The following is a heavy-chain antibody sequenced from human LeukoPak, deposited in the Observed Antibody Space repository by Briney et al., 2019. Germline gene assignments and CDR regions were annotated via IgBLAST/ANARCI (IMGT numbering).Heavy chain of an antibody. D-gene: IGHD6-13*01. CDR1: GGSISSSSYY. J-gene: IGHJ4*02. V-gene: IGHV4-39*01. CDR2: IYYSGST. CDR3: ARHKMGPRIAAAGTFDY. Sequence: SETLSLTCTVSGGSISSSSYYWGWIRQPPGKGLGWIGSIYYSGSTYYNPSLKSRVTISVDTPKNQFSLKLSSVTAADTAVYYCARHKMGPRIAAAGTFDYWGQGTLVTVSS.